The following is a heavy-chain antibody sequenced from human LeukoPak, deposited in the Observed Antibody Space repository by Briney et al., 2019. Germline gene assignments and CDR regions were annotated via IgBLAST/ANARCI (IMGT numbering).Heavy chain of an antibody. Sequence: GGSLRLSCAASGFTFSSYAMSWVRQAPGKGLEWVSAISGSGVSTYYADSVRGRFTISRDDSKSTLYLQMNSLRVEDTAVYYCARAHTTYYYDSSGYYFDYWGQGTLVTVSS. CDR3: ARAHTTYYYDSSGYYFDY. J-gene: IGHJ4*02. CDR2: ISGSGVST. D-gene: IGHD3-22*01. CDR1: GFTFSSYA. V-gene: IGHV3-23*01.